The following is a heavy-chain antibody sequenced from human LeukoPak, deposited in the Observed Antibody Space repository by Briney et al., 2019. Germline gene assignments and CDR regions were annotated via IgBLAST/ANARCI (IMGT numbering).Heavy chain of an antibody. CDR3: ARVRWVGQQLVPLYYFDS. CDR2: FYYSGST. J-gene: IGHJ4*02. D-gene: IGHD6-13*01. Sequence: SEALSETLLVSGGFHGYYQWHWVRPPPARELAWVGLFYYSGSTNYNPSFKSRVTISLDTSNKHFSLKLGSVTAADTAVYYCARVRWVGQQLVPLYYFDSWGQGILVTVSS. V-gene: IGHV4-59*01. CDR1: GGFHGYYQ.